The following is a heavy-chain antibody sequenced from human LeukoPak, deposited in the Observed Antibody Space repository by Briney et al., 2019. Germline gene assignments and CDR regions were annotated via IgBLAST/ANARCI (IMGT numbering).Heavy chain of an antibody. Sequence: PSETLSLTCAVYGGSFSGYYWSWIRQPPGKGLEWIGEINHSGSTNYNPSLKSRVTISVDTSKNQFSLKLSSVTAADTAVYYCARGASPLPVVPAAPDYWGQETLVTVSS. D-gene: IGHD2-2*01. J-gene: IGHJ4*02. CDR3: ARGASPLPVVPAAPDY. CDR2: INHSGST. CDR1: GGSFSGYY. V-gene: IGHV4-34*01.